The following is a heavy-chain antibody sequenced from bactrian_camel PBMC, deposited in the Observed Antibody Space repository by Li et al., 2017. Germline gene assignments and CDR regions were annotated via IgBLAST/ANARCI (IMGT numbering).Heavy chain of an antibody. D-gene: IGHD4*01. CDR3: ATNPPRQPRDDDEPSCDEYRE. CDR1: GSSTYSSYC. J-gene: IGHJ4*01. V-gene: IGHV3S42*01. CDR2: IHTGGPRT. Sequence: VQLVESGGGSVQSGGSLRLSCAASGSSTYSSYCMAWFRQAPGKEREGVATIHTGGPRTSYDDSVKGRFTISRDNDKRRVYLQMESLRPEDSADYFCATNPPRQPRDDDEPSCDEYREWGQGTQVTVS.